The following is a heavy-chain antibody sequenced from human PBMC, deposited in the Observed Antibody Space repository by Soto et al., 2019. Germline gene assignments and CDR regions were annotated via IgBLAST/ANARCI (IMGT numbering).Heavy chain of an antibody. J-gene: IGHJ6*02. CDR2: IYHSGTT. CDR1: GGSISSDDFF. CDR3: ARDEDHGSGLSGGMDV. Sequence: QVQLQESGQGLVKPSETLSLPCNVSGGSISSDDFFWSWVRQHPARGLEWIGYIYHSGTTYYNPSLQSRITISVDTSKNQFSLKLRSVTAADTAVYFCARDEDHGSGLSGGMDVWGQGTAVTVS. D-gene: IGHD3-10*01. V-gene: IGHV4-31*03.